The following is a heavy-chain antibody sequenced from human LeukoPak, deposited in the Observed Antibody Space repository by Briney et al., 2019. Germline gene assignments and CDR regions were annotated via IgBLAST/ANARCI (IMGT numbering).Heavy chain of an antibody. CDR2: ISGSGGST. J-gene: IGHJ4*02. CDR1: GFTFSSYA. V-gene: IGHV3-23*01. D-gene: IGHD6-19*01. Sequence: HPGGSLRLSCAASGFTFSSYAKSWVRQAPGKGLEWVSAISGSGGSTYYADSVKGRFTISKDNSKNTLYLQMNSLRAEDTAVYYCACSGWYYFDYWGQGTLVTVSS. CDR3: ACSGWYYFDY.